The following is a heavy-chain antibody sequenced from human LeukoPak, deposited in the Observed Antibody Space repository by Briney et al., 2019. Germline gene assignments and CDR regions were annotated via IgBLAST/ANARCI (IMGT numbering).Heavy chain of an antibody. CDR1: GFTFSSYA. V-gene: IGHV3-23*01. CDR3: AKGYSSGWYYFDY. CDR2: ISGSGGRT. J-gene: IGHJ4*02. Sequence: PGGSLRLSCAVSGFTFSSYAMSWVRQAPGKGLEWVSAISGSGGRTYYADSVKGRFTISRDNSKNTLYLQMNSLRAEDTAVYYCAKGYSSGWYYFDYWGQGTLVTVSS. D-gene: IGHD6-19*01.